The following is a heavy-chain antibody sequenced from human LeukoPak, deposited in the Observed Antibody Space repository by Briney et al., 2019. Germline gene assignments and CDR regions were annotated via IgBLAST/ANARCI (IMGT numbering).Heavy chain of an antibody. D-gene: IGHD6-13*01. J-gene: IGHJ4*02. CDR3: ARAGLQQQLVTNFDY. V-gene: IGHV4-38-2*02. CDR1: DDSITMYY. CDR2: IYHSGST. Sequence: SETLSLTCTVSDDSITMYYWTWIRQPPGKGLEWIGSIYHSGSTYYNPSLKSRVTISVDTSKNQFSLKLSSVTAADTAVYYCARAGLQQQLVTNFDYWGQGTLVTVSS.